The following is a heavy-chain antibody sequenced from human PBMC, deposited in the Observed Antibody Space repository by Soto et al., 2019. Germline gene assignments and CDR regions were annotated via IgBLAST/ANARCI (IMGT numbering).Heavy chain of an antibody. CDR1: GGTFSSYA. D-gene: IGHD6-19*01. CDR3: ARSRADSSGWYVPLYFDY. CDR2: IIPIFGTA. Sequence: ASVKVSCKASGGTFSSYAISWVRQAPGQGLEWMGGIIPIFGTANYAQKFQGRVTITADESTSTAYMELSSLRSEDTAVYYCARSRADSSGWYVPLYFDYWGQGTLVTVSS. V-gene: IGHV1-69*13. J-gene: IGHJ4*02.